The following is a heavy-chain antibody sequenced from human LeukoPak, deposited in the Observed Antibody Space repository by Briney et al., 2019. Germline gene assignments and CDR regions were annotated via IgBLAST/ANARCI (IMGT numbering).Heavy chain of an antibody. J-gene: IGHJ6*02. CDR2: VNRDGSET. CDR3: ARNNGMDV. Sequence: PGGSLRLSCAASGFTLSNHWMTWVRQVPGRGPEWVANVNRDGSETYYLDSVKGRFTISKDNAKNSLYLRMNSLRAEDTALYHCARNNGMDVWGQGTTVIVSS. CDR1: GFTLSNHW. V-gene: IGHV3-7*03.